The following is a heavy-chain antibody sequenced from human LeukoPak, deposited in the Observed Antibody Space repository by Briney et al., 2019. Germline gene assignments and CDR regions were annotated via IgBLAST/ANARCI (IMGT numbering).Heavy chain of an antibody. CDR1: GDSISTYY. Sequence: SETLSLTCTVSGDSISTYYWSWIRQPAGKGLEWIGRIFTSGSTNYNPSLKSRVTMSLDTSKNQFSLKLSSVTAADTAVYYCARKALPGNWFDHWGQGALVTVSS. CDR2: IFTSGST. J-gene: IGHJ5*02. CDR3: ARKALPGNWFDH. V-gene: IGHV4-4*07.